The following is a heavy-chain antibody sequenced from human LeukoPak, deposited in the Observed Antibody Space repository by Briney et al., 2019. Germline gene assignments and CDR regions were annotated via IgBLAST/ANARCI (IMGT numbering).Heavy chain of an antibody. D-gene: IGHD3-22*01. CDR2: INPNSGGT. J-gene: IGHJ4*02. Sequence: ASVKASCKASGYTFTGYYMHWVRQAPGQGLEWMGWINPNSGGTNYAQKFQGRVTMTRDTSISTAYMELSRLRSDDTAVYYCARDRGYYDSSGYFNFDYWGQGTLVTVSS. CDR1: GYTFTGYY. V-gene: IGHV1-2*02. CDR3: ARDRGYYDSSGYFNFDY.